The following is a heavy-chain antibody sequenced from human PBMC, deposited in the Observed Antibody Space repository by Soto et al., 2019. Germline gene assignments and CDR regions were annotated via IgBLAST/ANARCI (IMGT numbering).Heavy chain of an antibody. CDR3: ARDGRDGSGRNFDY. CDR1: GFTFSSYS. Sequence: EVQLVESGGGLVRPGGSLRLSCAASGFTFSSYSMNWVRQAPGKGLEWVSSISSGSSYIFYADSVKGRLTISRDNAKNSLYLQMNSLRGEDTAVYYCARDGRDGSGRNFDYWGQGTLVSVSS. CDR2: ISSGSSYI. D-gene: IGHD6-19*01. V-gene: IGHV3-21*06. J-gene: IGHJ4*02.